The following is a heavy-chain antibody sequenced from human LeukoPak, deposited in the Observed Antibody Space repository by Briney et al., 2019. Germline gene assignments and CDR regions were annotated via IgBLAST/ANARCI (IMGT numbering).Heavy chain of an antibody. Sequence: SVKVSCKASGGTFSSYAISWVRQATGQGLEWMGGIIPIFGTANYAQKFQGRVTITTDESTSTAYMELSSLRSEDTAVYYCVTTGRVYYGSGSSAPVWGQGTLVTVSP. J-gene: IGHJ4*02. CDR3: VTTGRVYYGSGSSAPV. CDR2: IIPIFGTA. V-gene: IGHV1-69*05. D-gene: IGHD3-10*01. CDR1: GGTFSSYA.